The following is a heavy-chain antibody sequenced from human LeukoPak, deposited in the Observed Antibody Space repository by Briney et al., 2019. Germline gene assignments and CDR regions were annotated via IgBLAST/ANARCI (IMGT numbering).Heavy chain of an antibody. CDR2: INPSGGST. Sequence: ASVTVSCKASGYTFTSYYMHWVRQAPGQGLEWMGIINPSGGSTSYAQKFQGRVTMTTDTSTSTVYMEVRGLRSDDTAMYYCARDVGITVADSFDPWGQGTLVTVSS. D-gene: IGHD6-13*01. CDR3: ARDVGITVADSFDP. J-gene: IGHJ5*02. CDR1: GYTFTSYY. V-gene: IGHV1-46*01.